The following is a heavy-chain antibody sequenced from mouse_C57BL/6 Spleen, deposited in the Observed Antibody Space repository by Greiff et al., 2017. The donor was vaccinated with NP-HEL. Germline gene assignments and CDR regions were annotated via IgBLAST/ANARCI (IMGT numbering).Heavy chain of an antibody. CDR3: TTGGSGPYAMDY. CDR2: IDPENGDT. J-gene: IGHJ4*01. V-gene: IGHV14-4*01. Sequence: EVKVVESGAELVRPGASVKLSCTASGFNIKDDYMHWVKQRPEQGLEWIGWIDPENGDTEYASKFQGKATITADTSSNTAYLQLSSLTSEDTAVYYCTTGGSGPYAMDYWGQGTSVTVSS. CDR1: GFNIKDDY. D-gene: IGHD3-2*02.